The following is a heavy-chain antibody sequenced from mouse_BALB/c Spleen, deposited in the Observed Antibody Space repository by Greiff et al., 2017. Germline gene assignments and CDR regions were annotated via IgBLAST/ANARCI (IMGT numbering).Heavy chain of an antibody. CDR3: NAGDDFFFFAY. J-gene: IGHJ3*01. Sequence: VQLQQSGAELVRSGASVKLSCTASGFNFKDYYMHWVKQRPEQGLEWIGWIDPENGDTEYAPKFQGKATMTADTSSNTAYLQLSSLTSEDTAVYYCNAGDDFFFFAYWGQGTLVTVSA. V-gene: IGHV14-4*02. D-gene: IGHD2-4*01. CDR2: IDPENGDT. CDR1: GFNFKDYY.